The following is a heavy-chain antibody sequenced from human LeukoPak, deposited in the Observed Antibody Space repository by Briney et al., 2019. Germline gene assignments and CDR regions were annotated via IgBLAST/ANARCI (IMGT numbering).Heavy chain of an antibody. J-gene: IGHJ4*02. CDR2: INLNSGGT. Sequence: SVKVLYKEYGYTFNECYMQWVPQAPGQGLEWMGWINLNSGGTNYAQKFQGRVTMTRDTSISTAYMELSRLRSDDTAVYYCARYNYGSGSYYTFDYWGQGTLVTVSS. D-gene: IGHD3-10*01. CDR1: GYTFNECY. CDR3: ARYNYGSGSYYTFDY. V-gene: IGHV1-2*02.